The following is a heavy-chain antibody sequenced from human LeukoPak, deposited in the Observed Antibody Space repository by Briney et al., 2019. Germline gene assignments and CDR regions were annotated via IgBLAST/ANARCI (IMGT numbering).Heavy chain of an antibody. Sequence: GGSLRLSCAASGFTFSSYGMHWVRQAPGKGLEWVAVIWYDGSNKYYADSVKGRFTISRDNSKNTLYLQMNSLRAEATAVYYCAKDKGDYYDSSGTFDYGGRGTLVTVSS. D-gene: IGHD3-22*01. J-gene: IGHJ4*02. CDR3: AKDKGDYYDSSGTFDY. CDR1: GFTFSSYG. CDR2: IWYDGSNK. V-gene: IGHV3-33*06.